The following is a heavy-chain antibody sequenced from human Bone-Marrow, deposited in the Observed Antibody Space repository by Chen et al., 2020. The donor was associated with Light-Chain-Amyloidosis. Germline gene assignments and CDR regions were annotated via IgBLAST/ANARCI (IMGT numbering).Heavy chain of an antibody. V-gene: IGHV3-9*01. J-gene: IGHJ4*02. CDR3: IKDIYSASAALSYFDY. CDR2: IYWSGVNM. CDR1: GFTFDDYA. D-gene: IGHD5-12*01. Sequence: VQLVESGGGLVQPGRSLRLSCAASGFTFDDYAMHWVRQAPGEGLEWGSTIYWSGVNMAYADAGSGRFTISRDNAKNSLYLQMNSLSVEDTACFDCIKDIYSASAALSYFDYWGQGTLVTVSS.